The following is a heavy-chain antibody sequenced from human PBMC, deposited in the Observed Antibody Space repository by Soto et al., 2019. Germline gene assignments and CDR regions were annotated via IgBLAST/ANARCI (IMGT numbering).Heavy chain of an antibody. CDR1: GDSLSSNY. J-gene: IGHJ5*02. D-gene: IGHD5-18*01. CDR2: IYSSGST. V-gene: IGHV4-59*08. Sequence: SETLSLTCNVSGDSLSSNYWSWIRQPPGKGLEWIGYIYSSGSTKYNPSLKSRVTISVDTSKNQFSLKLNSVTAADTAVYYCVRHFSGGDSYVSNWFDPWGQGALVTVS. CDR3: VRHFSGGDSYVSNWFDP.